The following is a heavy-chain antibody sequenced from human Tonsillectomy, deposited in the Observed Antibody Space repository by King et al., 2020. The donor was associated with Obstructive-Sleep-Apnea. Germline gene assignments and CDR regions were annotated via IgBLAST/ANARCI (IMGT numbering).Heavy chain of an antibody. CDR3: ARNSGYDYYFDY. V-gene: IGHV1-2*02. Sequence: QVQLVQSGAEVKKPGASVKVSCKASGYTFTGYYMHWVRQAPGQGREWMGWINPDTGVTNFAQNFKGRVTMTRDTSISTAYMELSRLRSDDTAVYYCARNSGYDYYFDYWGQGTLATVSS. CDR1: GYTFTGYY. CDR2: INPDTGVT. D-gene: IGHD5-12*01. J-gene: IGHJ4*02.